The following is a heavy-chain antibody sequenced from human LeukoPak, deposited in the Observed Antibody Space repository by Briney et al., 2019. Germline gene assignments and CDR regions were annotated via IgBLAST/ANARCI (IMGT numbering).Heavy chain of an antibody. CDR3: ARRRYDASGYYPSRGRYFDY. D-gene: IGHD3-22*01. Sequence: SETLSLTCAVYGGSFSGYYWSWIRQPPGRGLEWIGSIYHSGTTYYNPSLKSRVTISVDTSKNQFSLELTSVTAADTAVYYCARRRYDASGYYPSRGRYFDYWGQGTLVTVSS. J-gene: IGHJ4*02. V-gene: IGHV4-34*01. CDR2: IYHSGTT. CDR1: GGSFSGYY.